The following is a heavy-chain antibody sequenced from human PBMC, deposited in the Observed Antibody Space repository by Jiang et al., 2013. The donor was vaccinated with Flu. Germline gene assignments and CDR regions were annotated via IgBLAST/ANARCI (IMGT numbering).Heavy chain of an antibody. CDR2: IFYSGST. J-gene: IGHJ4*02. D-gene: IGHD2-21*01. V-gene: IGHV4-59*01. CDR1: GGYISSYY. CDR3: ARQTLHCGGDCYPLFDN. Sequence: SLTCTVSGGYISSYYWSWIRQPPGKGLEWIGNIFYSGSTNYNPSLKSRVTISVDTSKNQFSLKLSSVTTTDTAVYYCARQTLHCGGDCYPLFDNWGQGTQVIVSS.